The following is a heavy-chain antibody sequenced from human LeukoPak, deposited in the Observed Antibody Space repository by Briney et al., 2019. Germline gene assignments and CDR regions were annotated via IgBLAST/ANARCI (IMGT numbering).Heavy chain of an antibody. D-gene: IGHD2-2*01. V-gene: IGHV4-31*03. Sequence: SETLSLTCTVSGGSISSGGYYWSWIRQHPGKGLEWIGHIYYSGSTYYNPSLKSRVTISVDTSKNQFSLKLSSVTAADTAVYYCARGRGVVPAAIASYGMDVWGKGTTVTVSS. J-gene: IGHJ6*04. CDR3: ARGRGVVPAAIASYGMDV. CDR1: GGSISSGGYY. CDR2: IYYSGST.